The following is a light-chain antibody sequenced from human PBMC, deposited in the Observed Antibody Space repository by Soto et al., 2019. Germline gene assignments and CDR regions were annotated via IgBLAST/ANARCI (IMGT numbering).Light chain of an antibody. V-gene: IGKV3-20*01. CDR2: GAS. CDR1: QCVSSSY. Sequence: EIVLTQSPGTLSLSPGERATLSCRASQCVSSSYLAWYQQKPGQAPRLLIYGASSRATGIPDRFSGSGSGTDFTRTISRLEHEDFEVYYCQQYGSSPLITFGQGTRLEIK. CDR3: QQYGSSPLIT. J-gene: IGKJ5*01.